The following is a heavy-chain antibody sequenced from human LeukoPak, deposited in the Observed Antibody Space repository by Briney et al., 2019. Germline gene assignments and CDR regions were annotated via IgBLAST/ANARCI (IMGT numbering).Heavy chain of an antibody. V-gene: IGHV1-46*01. CDR1: GYTFTSYG. D-gene: IGHD6-13*01. Sequence: GASVKVSCKASGYTFTSYGISWVRQAPGQGLEWMGMINPSGGTTSYAQKFQGRVTMTRDTSTSTVYMELSSLRSEDTAVYYCARAIYSSSWFDYWGQGTLVTVSS. CDR3: ARAIYSSSWFDY. CDR2: INPSGGTT. J-gene: IGHJ4*02.